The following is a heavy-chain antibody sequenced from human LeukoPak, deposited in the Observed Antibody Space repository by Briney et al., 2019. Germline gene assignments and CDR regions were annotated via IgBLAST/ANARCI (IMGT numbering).Heavy chain of an antibody. CDR3: ARVLVDSSGSWYFDL. CDR2: INHSGST. V-gene: IGHV4-34*01. CDR1: GGSFSGYY. D-gene: IGHD6-19*01. J-gene: IGHJ2*01. Sequence: PSETLSLTCAVYGGSFSGYYWSWIRQPPGKGLEWIGEINHSGSTNYNPSLKSRVTITVDTSKNQFSLKLSSVTAADTAVYYCARVLVDSSGSWYFDLWGRGTLVTVSS.